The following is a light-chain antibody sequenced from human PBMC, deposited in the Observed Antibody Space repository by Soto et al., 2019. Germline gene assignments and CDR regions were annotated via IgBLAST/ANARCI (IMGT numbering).Light chain of an antibody. CDR1: QSVSTY. Sequence: EIVLTQSPGTLSLSPGERATLSCRASQSVSTYLAWYQQKPGQAPRLLIYDASNRATGIPARFSGSGSGSDFTLTISRLQSEDFAVYYCQQYNKWPLTFGPGTKVDIK. CDR3: QQYNKWPLT. V-gene: IGKV3-11*01. J-gene: IGKJ3*01. CDR2: DAS.